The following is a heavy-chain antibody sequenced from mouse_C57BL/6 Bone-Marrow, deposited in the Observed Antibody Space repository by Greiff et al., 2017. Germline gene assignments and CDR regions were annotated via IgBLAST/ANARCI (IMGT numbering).Heavy chain of an antibody. CDR3: ARDRDYGSSS. CDR1: GFTFSSYA. Sequence: VQLKESGGGLVKPGGSLKLSCAASGFTFSSYAMSWVRQTPEKRLEWVATISDGGSYTYYPDNVKGRFTISRDNAKNNLYLQMSHLKSEDTAMYYCARDRDYGSSSGGQGTLVTVSA. V-gene: IGHV5-4*01. D-gene: IGHD1-1*01. J-gene: IGHJ3*01. CDR2: ISDGGSYT.